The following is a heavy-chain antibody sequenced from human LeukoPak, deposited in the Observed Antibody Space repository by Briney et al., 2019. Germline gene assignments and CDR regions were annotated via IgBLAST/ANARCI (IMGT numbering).Heavy chain of an antibody. CDR2: IYYSGST. CDR3: ATSAAAAPFYYFDY. D-gene: IGHD6-13*01. CDR1: GGSISSSSYY. J-gene: IGHJ4*02. V-gene: IGHV4-39*01. Sequence: SETLSLTCTVSGGSISSSSYYWGWIRQPPGKGLEWIGSIYYSGSTYYNPSLKSRVTISVGTSKNQFSLKLSSVTAADTAVYYCATSAAAAPFYYFDYWGQGTLVTVSS.